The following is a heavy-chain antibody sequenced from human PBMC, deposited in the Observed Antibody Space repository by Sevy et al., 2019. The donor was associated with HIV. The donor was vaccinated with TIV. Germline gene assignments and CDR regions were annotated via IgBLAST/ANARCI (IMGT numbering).Heavy chain of an antibody. CDR1: GGSISYYH. CDR3: ASIGHCRGDCYSVDY. V-gene: IGHV4-59*13. D-gene: IGHD2-21*02. Sequence: SETLSRTCIVSGGSISYYHWTWIRHSPGKGLEWIGYVYYEGSTEYNPPCKSRVTMSVDTSKNQFSLKMRSVTAAYTAVYYCASIGHCRGDCYSVDYWGQGTLVTVSS. CDR2: VYYEGST. J-gene: IGHJ4*02.